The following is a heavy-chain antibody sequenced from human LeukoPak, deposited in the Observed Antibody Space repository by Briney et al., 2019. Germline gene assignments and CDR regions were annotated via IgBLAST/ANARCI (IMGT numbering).Heavy chain of an antibody. Sequence: KSSETLSLTCTVSGGSISSSSYYWSWIRQPPGKGLEWIGYIYYSGSTNYNPSLKSRVTISVDTSKNQFSLKLSSVTAADTAVYYCARGAVAGTGSMDVWGKGTTVTISS. CDR1: GGSISSSSYY. CDR2: IYYSGST. J-gene: IGHJ6*03. D-gene: IGHD6-19*01. CDR3: ARGAVAGTGSMDV. V-gene: IGHV4-61*01.